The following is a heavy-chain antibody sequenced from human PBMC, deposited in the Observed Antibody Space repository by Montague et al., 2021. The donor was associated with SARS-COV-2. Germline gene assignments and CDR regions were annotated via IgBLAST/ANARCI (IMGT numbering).Heavy chain of an antibody. CDR1: GGSISSYC. CDR3: AGAYYDFWSGFIRYYYMDV. CDR2: IYYSGST. Sequence: SETLSLTCTVSGGSISSYCWSWIRQPPGKGLEWIGYIYYSGSTNYNPSLKSRATISVDTSKNQFSLKLSSVTAADTAVYYCAGAYYDFWSGFIRYYYMDVWGKGTTVTVSS. D-gene: IGHD3-3*01. V-gene: IGHV4-59*01. J-gene: IGHJ6*03.